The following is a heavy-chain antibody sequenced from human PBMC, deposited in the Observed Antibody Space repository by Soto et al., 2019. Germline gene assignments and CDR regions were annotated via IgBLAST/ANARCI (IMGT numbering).Heavy chain of an antibody. V-gene: IGHV3-30-3*01. Sequence: PGESLKISCAASGFTFSSYAMHRVRQAPGKXLEWVAVISYDGSNKYYADSVKGRFTISRDNSKNTLYLQMNSLRAEDTAVYYCARDWPTFYYGSGSPRGIFDYWGQGTLVTVSS. D-gene: IGHD3-10*01. J-gene: IGHJ4*02. CDR2: ISYDGSNK. CDR3: ARDWPTFYYGSGSPRGIFDY. CDR1: GFTFSSYA.